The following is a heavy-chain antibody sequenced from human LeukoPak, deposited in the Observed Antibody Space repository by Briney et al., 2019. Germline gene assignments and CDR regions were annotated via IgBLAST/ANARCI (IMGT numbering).Heavy chain of an antibody. J-gene: IGHJ4*02. D-gene: IGHD2-2*01. Sequence: SETLSLTCTVSGGSISSGSYYWNWIRQPAGKRLEWIGRIYTSGSTNYNPSLKSRVTISVDTSKNQFSLKLSSVTAADTAVYYCARDVRNCSSTSCSYYFDYWGQGTLVTVSS. CDR2: IYTSGST. V-gene: IGHV4-61*02. CDR1: GGSISSGSYY. CDR3: ARDVRNCSSTSCSYYFDY.